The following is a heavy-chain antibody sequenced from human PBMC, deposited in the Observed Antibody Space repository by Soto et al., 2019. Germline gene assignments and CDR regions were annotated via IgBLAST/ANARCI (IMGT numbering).Heavy chain of an antibody. Sequence: HVQLVQSGAEMKKPGASVKVSCKAAGYTFTSYDINWVRQAAGQGFEWMGWMSPNSGNTGYAQKFQGRVTMTRNTAIRTGYMELSSLTSEDTGGDYCGGGPTDWGVDFWGQGTLVTVSS. CDR1: GYTFTSYD. J-gene: IGHJ4*02. CDR3: GGGPTDWGVDF. CDR2: MSPNSGNT. D-gene: IGHD7-27*01. V-gene: IGHV1-8*01.